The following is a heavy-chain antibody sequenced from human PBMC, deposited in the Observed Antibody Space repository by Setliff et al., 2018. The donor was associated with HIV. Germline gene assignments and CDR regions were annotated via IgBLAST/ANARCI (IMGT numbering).Heavy chain of an antibody. Sequence: LSLTCAVYGGSFPAYYWNWVRQPPGKGLEWIGEINYSGDTTYNPSLKNRVNMFIDTSKNQFSLKLSSVTAADTAVYYCARARGRIAAAGRPYFDYWGQGTLVTVPQ. CDR3: ARARGRIAAAGRPYFDY. J-gene: IGHJ4*02. CDR2: INYSGDT. D-gene: IGHD6-13*01. V-gene: IGHV4-34*01. CDR1: GGSFPAYY.